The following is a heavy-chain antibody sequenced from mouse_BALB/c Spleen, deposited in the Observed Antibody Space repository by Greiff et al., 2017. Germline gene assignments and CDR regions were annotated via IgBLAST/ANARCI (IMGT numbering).Heavy chain of an antibody. Sequence: EVQPQESGPELVKPGASVKIPCKASGYTFTDYNMDWVKQSHGKSLEWIGDINPNNGGTIYNQKFKGKATLTVDKSSSTAYMELRSLTSEDTAVYYCARSMINWFAYWGQGTLVTVSA. D-gene: IGHD2-4*01. CDR3: ARSMINWFAY. V-gene: IGHV1-18*01. CDR1: GYTFTDYN. CDR2: INPNNGGT. J-gene: IGHJ3*01.